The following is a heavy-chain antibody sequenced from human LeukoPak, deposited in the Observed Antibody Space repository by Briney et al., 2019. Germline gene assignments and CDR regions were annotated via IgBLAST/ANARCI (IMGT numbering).Heavy chain of an antibody. J-gene: IGHJ4*02. V-gene: IGHV4-59*13. D-gene: IGHD4-23*01. CDR2: IYYSGST. CDR1: GGSISSYY. Sequence: PSQTLPLTCTVSGGSISSYYWSWIRQPPAPGLDRIGYIYYSGSTNYNPSLKSRVSISVDTSKNQFSLKLTSVTTADTAVYYCTRGTAVYGGNSPYYFDYWGQGTLVTVSS. CDR3: TRGTAVYGGNSPYYFDY.